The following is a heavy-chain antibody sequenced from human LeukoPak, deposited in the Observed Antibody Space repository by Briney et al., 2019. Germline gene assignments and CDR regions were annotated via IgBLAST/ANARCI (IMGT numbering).Heavy chain of an antibody. CDR2: INGDGSST. Sequence: GGSLRLSCAASGFTFSSDWMHWVRQAPGKGLVCVSYINGDGSSTNYADSVRGRFTISRDNAKKTLYLQMNSLRDEDTAVDHCVRGLDSWGLGTLVTVSS. V-gene: IGHV3-74*01. J-gene: IGHJ5*01. CDR1: GFTFSSDW. CDR3: VRGLDS. D-gene: IGHD3-16*01.